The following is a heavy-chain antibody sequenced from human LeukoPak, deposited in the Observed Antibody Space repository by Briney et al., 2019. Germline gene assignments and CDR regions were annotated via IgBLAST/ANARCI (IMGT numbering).Heavy chain of an antibody. D-gene: IGHD6-19*01. CDR1: GFTFSNAW. CDR2: IKSKTDGGTT. V-gene: IGHV3-15*01. CDR3: TTEIAVAATFDY. J-gene: IGHJ4*02. Sequence: GGSLRLSCAASGFTFSNAWMSWVRQAPGKGREWVGRIKSKTDGGTTDYAAPVKGRFTILRDDSKKTLYLQMNSLKTEDTAVYYCTTEIAVAATFDYWGQGTLVTVSS.